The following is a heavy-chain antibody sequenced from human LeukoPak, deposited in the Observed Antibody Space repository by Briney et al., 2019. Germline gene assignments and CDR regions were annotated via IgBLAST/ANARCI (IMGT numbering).Heavy chain of an antibody. D-gene: IGHD4-11*01. J-gene: IGHJ5*02. CDR3: ATVLGLPPGWFDP. CDR1: GYTFTGYY. Sequence: ASVKVSCKASGYTFTGYYMHWVRQAPGKGLEWMGGFDPEDGETIYAQKFQGRVTMTEDTSTDTAYMELSSLRSEDTAVYYCATVLGLPPGWFDPWGQGTLVTVSS. V-gene: IGHV1-24*01. CDR2: FDPEDGET.